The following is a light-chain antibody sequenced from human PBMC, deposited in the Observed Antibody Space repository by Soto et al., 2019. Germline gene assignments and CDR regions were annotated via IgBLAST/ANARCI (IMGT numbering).Light chain of an antibody. V-gene: IGKV3-15*01. J-gene: IGKJ2*01. CDR1: QSVSSN. CDR2: GAS. Sequence: EIVMTQSPGTLSVSPGERATLSCRASQSVSSNLAWYQQKPGQAPRLLIYGASTRATGIPARFSGSGSGTEFTLTISSLQSEDFAVYYCQQYNKWPPITFGQGNKLEIK. CDR3: QQYNKWPPIT.